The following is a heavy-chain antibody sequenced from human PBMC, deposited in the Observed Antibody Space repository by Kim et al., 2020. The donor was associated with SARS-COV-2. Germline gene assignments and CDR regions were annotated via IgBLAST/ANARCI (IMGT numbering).Heavy chain of an antibody. J-gene: IGHJ6*04. Sequence: GGSLRLSCAASGFTFSYYSMHWVRQPPGKGLEWVALISYDENNKYYTDSVKGRFTISRDNSKDMLYLQMSSLTAADTAVYYCARDAVATFYDYTWGSYRPPWEGRMGVWGEGTTGTVSP. CDR3: ARDAVATFYDYTWGSYRPPWEGRMGV. V-gene: IGHV3-30*04. CDR2: ISYDENNK. D-gene: IGHD3-16*02. CDR1: GFTFSYYS.